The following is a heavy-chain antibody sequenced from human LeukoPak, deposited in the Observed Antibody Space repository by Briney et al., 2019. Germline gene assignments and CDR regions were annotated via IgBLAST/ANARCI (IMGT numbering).Heavy chain of an antibody. Sequence: PGGSLRLSCAASGFTFSDYYMSWIRQAPGKGLEWVSYISSSGSTIYYADSVKGRFTISRDNAKNSLYLQMNSLKTEDTAVYYCTTVYYYGSGKGSGSGSGMDVWGQGTTVTVSS. J-gene: IGHJ6*02. CDR3: TTVYYYGSGKGSGSGSGMDV. D-gene: IGHD3-10*01. CDR2: ISSSGSTI. CDR1: GFTFSDYY. V-gene: IGHV3-11*01.